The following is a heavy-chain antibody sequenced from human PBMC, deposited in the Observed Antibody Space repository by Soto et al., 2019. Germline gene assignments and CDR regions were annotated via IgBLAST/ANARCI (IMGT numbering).Heavy chain of an antibody. CDR1: GFTFSDYY. V-gene: IGHV3-11*01. CDR2: ISSSGSTI. J-gene: IGHJ6*02. Sequence: GGSLRLSCAAPGFTFSDYYMSWIRQAPGKGLEWVSYISSSGSTIYYADSVKGRFTISRDNAKNSLYLQMNSLRAEDTAVYYCANGNYYYYYGMDVWGQGTTVTVSS. CDR3: ANGNYYYYYGMDV.